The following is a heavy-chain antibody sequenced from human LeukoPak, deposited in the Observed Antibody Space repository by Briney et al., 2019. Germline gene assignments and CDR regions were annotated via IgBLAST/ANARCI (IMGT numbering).Heavy chain of an antibody. Sequence: ASVKVSCKASGYTFTGYYMHWVRQAPGQGLEWMGWINSISGGTLSAQKFQGRVTMTRDTSITTAYMELSRLRSDDTALYYCARDRGDSSFDYWGQGTLVTVSS. CDR1: GYTFTGYY. CDR2: INSISGGT. CDR3: ARDRGDSSFDY. D-gene: IGHD2-21*02. J-gene: IGHJ4*02. V-gene: IGHV1-2*02.